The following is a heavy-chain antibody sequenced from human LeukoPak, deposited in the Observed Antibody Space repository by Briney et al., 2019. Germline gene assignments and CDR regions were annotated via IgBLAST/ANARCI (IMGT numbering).Heavy chain of an antibody. J-gene: IGHJ3*02. CDR3: AAVPVGSRWNYVGYAFDI. Sequence: SVKVSCKASGFTFTSSAMQWVRQARGQRLEWIGWIVVGSGNTNYAQKFQERVTITRDMSTSTAYMELSGLRSEDTAVYYCAAVPVGSRWNYVGYAFDIWGQGTMVTVSS. V-gene: IGHV1-58*02. CDR1: GFTFTSSA. CDR2: IVVGSGNT. D-gene: IGHD1-7*01.